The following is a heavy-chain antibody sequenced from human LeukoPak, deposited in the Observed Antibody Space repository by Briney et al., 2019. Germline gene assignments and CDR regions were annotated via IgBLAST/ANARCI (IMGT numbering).Heavy chain of an antibody. Sequence: GASVKVSCKASGYTFTSYGISWVRQAPGQGLEWMGWISAYNGNTNYAQKLQGRVTMTTDTSTSTAYMELRSLRSDDTAVYYCARASLRFLEWLEFDIWGQGTMVTVSS. J-gene: IGHJ3*02. V-gene: IGHV1-18*01. CDR3: ARASLRFLEWLEFDI. CDR1: GYTFTSYG. CDR2: ISAYNGNT. D-gene: IGHD3-3*01.